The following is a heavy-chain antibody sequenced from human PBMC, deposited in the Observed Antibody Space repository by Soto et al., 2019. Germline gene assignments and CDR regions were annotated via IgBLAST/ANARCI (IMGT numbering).Heavy chain of an antibody. J-gene: IGHJ3*01. CDR3: ARVKECSATTCYARDAFDV. V-gene: IGHV3-11*01. CDR1: GFTFSDHY. D-gene: IGHD2-2*01. Sequence: QVQLVESGGGLVKPGGSLRLSCAASGFTFSDHYMSWIRQAPGKGLEWVSYISSGGSAIYYADSVKGRFTLSRDNAKNSLYLQMNSRRGEDTAMYYCARVKECSATTCYARDAFDVWGQGTMVTVSS. CDR2: ISSGGSAI.